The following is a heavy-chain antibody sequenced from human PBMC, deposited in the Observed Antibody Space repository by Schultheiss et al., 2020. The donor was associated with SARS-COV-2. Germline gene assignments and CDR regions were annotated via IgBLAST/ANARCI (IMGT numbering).Heavy chain of an antibody. J-gene: IGHJ6*02. D-gene: IGHD2-21*02. V-gene: IGHV3-15*01. CDR2: IKSKTDGGTT. CDR3: TAYCGGDCYFYYYYGMDV. CDR1: GFTFSSYW. Sequence: GESLKISCAASGFTFSSYWMHWVRQAPGKGLVWVGRIKSKTDGGTTDYAAPVKGRFTISRDDSKNTLYLQMNSLKTEDTAVYYCTAYCGGDCYFYYYYGMDVWGQGTTVTVSS.